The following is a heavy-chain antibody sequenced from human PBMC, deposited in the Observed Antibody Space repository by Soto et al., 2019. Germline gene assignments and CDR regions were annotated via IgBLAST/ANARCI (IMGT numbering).Heavy chain of an antibody. CDR1: GDSLSSGGHY. J-gene: IGHJ4*02. CDR3: ARVDKRGYFAILTDY. CDR2: IYDSVNT. V-gene: IGHV4-31*03. D-gene: IGHD3-9*01. Sequence: SETLSLTCTVSGDSLSSGGHYWSWIRQHPGKGLEWIGHIYDSVNTYYSPSLRSRVTISADMSKNQFSLNLRSVTAADTAVYYCARVDKRGYFAILTDYWGQGTLVTVSS.